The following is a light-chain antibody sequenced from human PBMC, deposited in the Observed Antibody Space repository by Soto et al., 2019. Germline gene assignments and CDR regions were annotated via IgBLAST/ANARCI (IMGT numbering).Light chain of an antibody. CDR1: QSLSSNY. Sequence: EIVLTQSPGTLSLSPGERATLSCRASQSLSSNYLAWYQQKPGQAPRLLIYGASSRATGSPDRFSGSGSGTDFPLTITRLEPEDFAGYYCQHCGSSGLTFGGGTKVEIK. CDR2: GAS. J-gene: IGKJ4*01. V-gene: IGKV3-20*01. CDR3: QHCGSSGLT.